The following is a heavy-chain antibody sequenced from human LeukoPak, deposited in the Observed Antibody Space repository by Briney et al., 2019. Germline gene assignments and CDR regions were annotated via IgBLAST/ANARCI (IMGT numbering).Heavy chain of an antibody. CDR2: ISYDGSNK. V-gene: IGHV3-30-3*01. CDR3: AREGNIVADFDY. Sequence: GGSLRLSCAASGFTFSSYAMHWVGQAPGKGVEWVAVISYDGSNKYYADSVKGRFTISRDNAKNSLYLQMNSLRAEDTAVYYCAREGNIVADFDYWGQGTLVTVSS. J-gene: IGHJ4*02. CDR1: GFTFSSYA. D-gene: IGHD5-12*01.